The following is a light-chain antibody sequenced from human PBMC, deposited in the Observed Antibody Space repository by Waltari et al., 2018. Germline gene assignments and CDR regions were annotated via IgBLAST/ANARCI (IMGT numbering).Light chain of an antibody. J-gene: IGKJ1*01. CDR3: DQYNTWPRT. CDR2: GAS. CDR1: QSVSSK. V-gene: IGKV3-15*01. Sequence: EIVMTQSPATLSVSAGERVTLACRASQSVSSKLAWYQHKPGQVPRLLIYGASARATGIPARISGSGSETEFTLTISSLDSEDVAVYYCDQYNTWPRTFGQGTKVEIK.